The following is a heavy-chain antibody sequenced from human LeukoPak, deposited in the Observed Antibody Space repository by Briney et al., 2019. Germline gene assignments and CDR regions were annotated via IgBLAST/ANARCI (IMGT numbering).Heavy chain of an antibody. J-gene: IGHJ3*02. CDR3: ARGPGVLAAIVVKAFDI. CDR2: FNHSGST. D-gene: IGHD2-2*02. CDR1: VESFNGYH. Sequence: SETLSLTCAVYVESFNGYHWRWMRPPPGKGLEWMGEFNHSGSTNYNPSLKSRVTISVDTYKNQFSLKLSSETAADTAVYYCARGPGVLAAIVVKAFDIWRERTMVTVPS. V-gene: IGHV4-34*01.